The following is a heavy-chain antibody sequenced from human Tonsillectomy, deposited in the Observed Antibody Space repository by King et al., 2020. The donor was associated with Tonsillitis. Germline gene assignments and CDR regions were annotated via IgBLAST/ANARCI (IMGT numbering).Heavy chain of an antibody. D-gene: IGHD3-3*01. J-gene: IGHJ6*03. CDR2: ISGGGCST. Sequence: VQLVESGGGLVQPGGSLRLSCAASGITFTSYVMSWVRQAPGKGLEWVSGISGGGCSTYYADSLKGRFTISRDNSKDTLYLQMSTLRAEDTAVYYCASDHHQGEWSYLYYYYYLDVWGKGTTVTGSS. CDR3: ASDHHQGEWSYLYYYYYLDV. V-gene: IGHV3-23*04. CDR1: GITFTSYV.